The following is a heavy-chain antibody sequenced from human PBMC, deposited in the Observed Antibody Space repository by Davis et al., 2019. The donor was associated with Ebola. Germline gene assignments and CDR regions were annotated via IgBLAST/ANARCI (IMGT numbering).Heavy chain of an antibody. V-gene: IGHV3-7*01. CDR2: INLDGSEK. CDR1: GFNFGINW. CDR3: AKYAGFDFDH. Sequence: GESLKISCAASGFNFGINWMSWVRQAPGKGLEWLANINLDGSEKNYVDSVRGRFTISRDNAKSSLFLQMNSLRVEDSAVYYCAKYAGFDFDHWGHGILVIVSS. D-gene: IGHD3-10*01. J-gene: IGHJ4*01.